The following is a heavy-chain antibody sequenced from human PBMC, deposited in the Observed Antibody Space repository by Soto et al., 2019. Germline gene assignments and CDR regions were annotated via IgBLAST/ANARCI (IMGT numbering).Heavy chain of an antibody. J-gene: IGHJ3*02. D-gene: IGHD6-19*01. CDR1: GGSISSYY. V-gene: IGHV4-59*01. CDR2: IYYSGST. CDR3: AGGLDSSNAFDI. Sequence: SETLSLTCTVSGGSISSYYWSWIRQPPGKGLEWIGYIYYSGSTNYNPSLKSRVTISVDTSKNQFSLKLSSVTAADTAVYYCAGGLDSSNAFDIWGQGTMVTVS.